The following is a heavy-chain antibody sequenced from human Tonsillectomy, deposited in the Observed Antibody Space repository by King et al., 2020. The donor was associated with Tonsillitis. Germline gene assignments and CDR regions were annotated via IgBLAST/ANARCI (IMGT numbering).Heavy chain of an antibody. CDR1: GGTFSSYT. CDR2: IIPIFGTA. CDR3: ARDSGDIVATIGLNW. D-gene: IGHD5-12*01. Sequence: VQLVESGAEVKKPGSSVKVSCKASGGTFSSYTINWVRQAPGQGLEWMGGIIPIFGTANYAPRFQGRVTITADESTSTAYMELSSLGSEDTAVYFCARDSGDIVATIGLNWWGQGTLVTVSS. V-gene: IGHV1-69*01. J-gene: IGHJ4*02.